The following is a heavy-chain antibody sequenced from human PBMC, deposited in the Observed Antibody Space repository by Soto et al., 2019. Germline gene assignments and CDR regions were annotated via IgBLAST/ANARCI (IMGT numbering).Heavy chain of an antibody. D-gene: IGHD5-12*01. CDR3: ARGGSGYGDAFDI. V-gene: IGHV4-34*01. CDR1: GGSFSGYY. CDR2: INHSGST. J-gene: IGHJ3*02. Sequence: QVQLQQWGAGLLKPSETLSLTCSVYGGSFSGYYLSWIRKPPGKGLEWIGEINHSGSTNYNPSLKSLVTISVDTSKNQFARKLISVTAADTAVYYCARGGSGYGDAFDIWGQGTMVTVSS.